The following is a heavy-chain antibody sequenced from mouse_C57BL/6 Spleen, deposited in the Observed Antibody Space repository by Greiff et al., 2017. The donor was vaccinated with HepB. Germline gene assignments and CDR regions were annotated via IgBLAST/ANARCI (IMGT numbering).Heavy chain of an antibody. J-gene: IGHJ1*03. CDR1: GYTFTSYL. CDR3: ASGSSYRYFDD. V-gene: IGHV1-59*01. CDR2: IDTSDSYT. Sequence: QVQLQQPGAELVRPGTSVKLSCKASGYTFTSYLMHWVKQRPGQGLEWIGVIDTSDSYTNYNQKFQGKATLTVGTSSSTDYMQLSSLTSEDSAGYYCASGSSYRYFDDWGTGTTVTVSS. D-gene: IGHD1-1*01.